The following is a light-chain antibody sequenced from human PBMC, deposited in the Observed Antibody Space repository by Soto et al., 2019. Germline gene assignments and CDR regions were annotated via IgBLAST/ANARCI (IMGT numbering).Light chain of an antibody. CDR3: TSYTTSNTFV. CDR1: SSDIGAHNF. J-gene: IGLJ1*01. CDR2: EVI. Sequence: QSLLTQPASLSGSPGQAITVSCSGTSSDIGAHNFVSWYQQHPGKAPKLIIYEVINRPSGVSDRFSGSKSGNTASLTISGLQSEDEADYYCTSYTTSNTFVFGSGTKVTAL. V-gene: IGLV2-14*03.